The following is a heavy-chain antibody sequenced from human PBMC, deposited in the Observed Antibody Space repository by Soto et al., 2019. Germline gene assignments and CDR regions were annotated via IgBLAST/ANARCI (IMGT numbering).Heavy chain of an antibody. Sequence: EVQLLESGGGLVQPGGSLRLSCAASGFTFSSYAMSWVRQAPGKGLEWVSAISGSGGSTYYADSVKGRFTISRDNSKDTLDLQMNSRGAGDTVVYCCAMRTVGWDFYRWGRGIVGTVAS. J-gene: IGHJ2*01. CDR1: GFTFSSYA. V-gene: IGHV3-23*01. CDR2: ISGSGGST. CDR3: AMRTVGWDFYR. D-gene: IGHD4-17*01.